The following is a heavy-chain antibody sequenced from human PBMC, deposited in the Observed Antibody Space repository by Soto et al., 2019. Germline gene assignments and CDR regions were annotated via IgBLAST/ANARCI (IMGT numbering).Heavy chain of an antibody. CDR1: GFTFTNAW. CDR3: STDPSYYDYWSGYLHS. D-gene: IGHD3-3*01. CDR2: IKSITDGGIT. Sequence: EVQLVESGGGLVKPGGSLRLSCAASGFTFTNAWMTWLRQAPGKGLEWVGRIKSITDGGITDYAAPVKGRFTISRDDSKNTLFLQMNSLKIEDKAMYYCSTDPSYYDYWSGYLHSWGQGTLVTVSS. V-gene: IGHV3-15*01. J-gene: IGHJ4*02.